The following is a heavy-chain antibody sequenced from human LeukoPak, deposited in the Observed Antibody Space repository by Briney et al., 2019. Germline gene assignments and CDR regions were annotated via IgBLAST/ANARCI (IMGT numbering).Heavy chain of an antibody. D-gene: IGHD3-3*01. V-gene: IGHV4-59*01. CDR3: AGSIWSGYYWDY. CDR1: GGSISSYY. J-gene: IGHJ4*02. Sequence: SETLSLTCTVSGGSISSYYWSWIRQPPGKGLEWIGYIHYSGSTNYNPSLKSRVTISVDTSKNQFSLKLSSVTAADTAVYYCAGSIWSGYYWDYWGQGTLVTVSS. CDR2: IHYSGST.